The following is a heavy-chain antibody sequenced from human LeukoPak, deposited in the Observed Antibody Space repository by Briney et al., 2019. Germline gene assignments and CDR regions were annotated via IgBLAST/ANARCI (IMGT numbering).Heavy chain of an antibody. Sequence: GGSLRLSCEASGFTFPNFAMTWVRQAPGKGLEWVSGISAGFSTYYADSVRGRFTISRDNSKNTLYLQMNSLRADDTAVCYCAKDSHITRGYWGQGILVTVSS. CDR1: GFTFPNFA. CDR3: AKDSHITRGY. J-gene: IGHJ4*02. D-gene: IGHD2-21*01. V-gene: IGHV3-23*01. CDR2: ISAGFST.